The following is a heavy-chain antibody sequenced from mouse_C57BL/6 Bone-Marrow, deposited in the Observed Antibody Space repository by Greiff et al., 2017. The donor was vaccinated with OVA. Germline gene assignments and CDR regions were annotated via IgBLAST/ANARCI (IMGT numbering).Heavy chain of an antibody. J-gene: IGHJ1*03. V-gene: IGHV1-80*01. CDR3: ARSGITTPYWYFDV. Sequence: QVQLKESGAELVKPGASVQISCKASGYAFSSYWMNWVKQRPGKGLEWIGQIYPGDGDTNYNGKFKGKATLTADKSSSTAYMQLSSLTSEDSAVYFCARSGITTPYWYFDVWGTGTTVTVSS. CDR2: IYPGDGDT. D-gene: IGHD2-4*01. CDR1: GYAFSSYW.